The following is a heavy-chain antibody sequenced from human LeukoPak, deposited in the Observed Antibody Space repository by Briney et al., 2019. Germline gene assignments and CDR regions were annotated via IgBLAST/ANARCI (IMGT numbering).Heavy chain of an antibody. CDR3: ARGQRAHVEWSSYMDV. CDR2: ISYDGSNK. Sequence: GGSLRLSCAASGFTFSSYGMHWVRQAPGKGLEWVAVISYDGSNKYYADSVKGRFTISRDNSKNTLYLQMNSLRAEDTAVYYCARGQRAHVEWSSYMDVWGKGTTVTVSS. CDR1: GFTFSSYG. J-gene: IGHJ6*03. D-gene: IGHD3-3*01. V-gene: IGHV3-30*03.